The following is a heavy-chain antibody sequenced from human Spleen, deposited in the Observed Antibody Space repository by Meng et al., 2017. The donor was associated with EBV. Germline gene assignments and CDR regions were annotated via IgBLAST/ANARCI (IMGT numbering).Heavy chain of an antibody. CDR1: GGTFSRYT. Sequence: QLVRLGAEVRKPGSSMKVACKASGGTFSRYTFSWVRQAPGQGLEWMAGFTPIFGTTNYAQKFDDRLTISADTSTTTVYMELSSLRSEDTAVYFCASLNDYSSGSTSWGQGTLVTVSS. V-gene: IGHV1-69*06. CDR2: FTPIFGTT. D-gene: IGHD6-19*01. J-gene: IGHJ5*02. CDR3: ASLNDYSSGSTS.